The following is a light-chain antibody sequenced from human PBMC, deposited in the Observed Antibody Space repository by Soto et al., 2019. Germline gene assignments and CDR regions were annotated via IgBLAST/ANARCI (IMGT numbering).Light chain of an antibody. CDR3: QQYNSYFQT. CDR2: GAS. Sequence: EIVLTQSPGTLSLSPGERATLSCRASQSVSSNYLAWYQQKLGQAPRLLIYGASTRAAGIPDRFSGSGSGTEFTLTISSLQPDDFATYYCQQYNSYFQTFGQGTKVDIK. V-gene: IGKV3-20*01. CDR1: QSVSSNY. J-gene: IGKJ1*01.